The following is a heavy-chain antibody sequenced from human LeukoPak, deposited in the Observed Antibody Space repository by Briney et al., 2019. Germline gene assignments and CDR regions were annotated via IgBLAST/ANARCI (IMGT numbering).Heavy chain of an antibody. Sequence: GGSLRLSCAASGFSFSGHWMHWARQLPGKGLVWVSRISPTGSTTSYADSVKGRFTVSRDNAKNTLYLQMNSLRAEDTAVYYCARAGEGATVYWGQGTLVTVSS. CDR1: GFSFSGHW. CDR2: ISPTGSTT. J-gene: IGHJ4*02. D-gene: IGHD1-26*01. V-gene: IGHV3-74*01. CDR3: ARAGEGATVY.